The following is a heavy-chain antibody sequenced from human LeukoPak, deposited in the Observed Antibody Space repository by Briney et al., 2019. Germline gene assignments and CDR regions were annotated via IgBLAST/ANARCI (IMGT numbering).Heavy chain of an antibody. CDR2: IYYSGST. V-gene: IGHV4-39*07. CDR1: GGSISSSSYY. Sequence: SETLSLTCTVSGGSISSSSYYWGWIRQPPWKGLEWIGSIYYSGSTYYNPSLKSRVTISVDTSKNQFSLKLSSVTAADTAVYYCARTMVRGVMSDYWGQGTLVTVSS. D-gene: IGHD3-10*01. J-gene: IGHJ4*02. CDR3: ARTMVRGVMSDY.